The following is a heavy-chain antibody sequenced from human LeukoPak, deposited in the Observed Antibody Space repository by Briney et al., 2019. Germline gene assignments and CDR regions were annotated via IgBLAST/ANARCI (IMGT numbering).Heavy chain of an antibody. V-gene: IGHV3-74*01. CDR1: GFTLSNYW. J-gene: IGHJ4*02. Sequence: PGGSLRLSRVASGFTLSNYWMHWVRPAPAKGRVWVSGINIPGIITRYAHSVKGRFSISRDNAKNTLYLQMNSLRAEDTAVYFCATYYYDSSGYYYAYDYWAQGTLVTVSS. CDR2: INIPGIIT. CDR3: ATYYYDSSGYYYAYDY. D-gene: IGHD3-22*01.